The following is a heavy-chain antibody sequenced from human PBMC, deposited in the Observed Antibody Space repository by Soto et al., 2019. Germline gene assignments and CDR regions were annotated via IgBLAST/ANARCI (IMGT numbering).Heavy chain of an antibody. CDR3: ASDVRSRRSR. CDR1: GGSFSGYY. CDR2: INHSGST. V-gene: IGHV4-34*01. J-gene: IGHJ4*02. Sequence: QVQLQQWGAGLLKPSETLSLTCAVYGGSFSGYYWSWIRQPPGKGLEWIGEINHSGSTNYNPSLKRRVTISVDTSKNQFSLKLSSVTAADTAVYYCASDVRSRRSRWGQGTLVTVSS.